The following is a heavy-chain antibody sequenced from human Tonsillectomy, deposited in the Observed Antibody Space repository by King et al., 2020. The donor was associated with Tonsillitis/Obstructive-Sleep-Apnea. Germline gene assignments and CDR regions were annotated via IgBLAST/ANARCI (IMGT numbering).Heavy chain of an antibody. D-gene: IGHD3-22*01. CDR3: AKVRYYYDSSGYYSGYDY. CDR1: GFTFSTSA. Sequence: EVQLVESGGGLVQPGGSLRLSCAASGFTFSTSAMGWVRQAPGKGLEWVSAISGSGGRTYYADSVKGRFTIFRDNSKNTLYLQMNSLRADDTAVYYCAKVRYYYDSSGYYSGYDYWGQGTLVTVSS. J-gene: IGHJ4*02. CDR2: ISGSGGRT. V-gene: IGHV3-23*04.